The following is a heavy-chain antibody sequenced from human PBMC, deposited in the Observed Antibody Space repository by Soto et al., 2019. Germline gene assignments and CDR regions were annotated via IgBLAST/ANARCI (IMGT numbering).Heavy chain of an antibody. Sequence: GGSLRLSCAASGFTFSSYEMNWVRQAPGKGLEWVSYISSSGSTIYYADSVKGRFTISRDNAKNSLYLQMNSLRAEDTAVYYCARGVKVPVGGSSWSYNFDYWGQGTLVTVSS. V-gene: IGHV3-48*03. D-gene: IGHD6-13*01. CDR1: GFTFSSYE. CDR3: ARGVKVPVGGSSWSYNFDY. CDR2: ISSSGSTI. J-gene: IGHJ4*02.